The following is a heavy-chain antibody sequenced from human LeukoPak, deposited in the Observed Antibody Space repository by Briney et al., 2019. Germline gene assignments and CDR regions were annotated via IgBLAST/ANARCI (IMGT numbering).Heavy chain of an antibody. J-gene: IGHJ4*02. Sequence: SEALSLTRAFSGYSITITYWWGWIRQTPGRGLEWIGSLHHSGSTSYSPSLKSRVTISVDTTQKQFSLRLSSVTAADTPAFFSARVEWDDSTGHYSVDYWGQGTLVTVSS. CDR2: LHHSGST. CDR1: GYSITITYW. CDR3: ARVEWDDSTGHYSVDY. D-gene: IGHD3-22*01. V-gene: IGHV4-38-2*01.